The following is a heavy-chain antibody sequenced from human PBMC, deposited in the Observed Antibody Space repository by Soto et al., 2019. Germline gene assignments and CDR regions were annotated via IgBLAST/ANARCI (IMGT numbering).Heavy chain of an antibody. CDR1: GGSINNYY. D-gene: IGHD5-18*01. J-gene: IGHJ4*02. Sequence: SETLSLTCTVSGGSINNYYWNWIRQPPGKGLEWLGYIFYSGSTNYNPSLKSRVTISLDMSKNQFSLKLTSVTASDTAVYYCARDSLDTAMDFDYWGQGTLVTVSS. V-gene: IGHV4-59*12. CDR3: ARDSLDTAMDFDY. CDR2: IFYSGST.